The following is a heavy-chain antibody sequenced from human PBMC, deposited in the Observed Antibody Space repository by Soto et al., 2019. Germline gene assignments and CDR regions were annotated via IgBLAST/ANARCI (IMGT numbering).Heavy chain of an antibody. CDR3: AKDSGGDYVSGWFDP. D-gene: IGHD3-16*01. V-gene: IGHV3-30-3*01. J-gene: IGHJ5*02. Sequence: PGGSLRLSCAASGFTLSDSYIDWFRQAPVKGLEWVAFISYDGSNKYYADSVKGRFTISRDNSKNTLYLQMNSLRAEDTAVYYCAKDSGGDYVSGWFDPWGQETLVTVSS. CDR1: GFTLSDSY. CDR2: ISYDGSNK.